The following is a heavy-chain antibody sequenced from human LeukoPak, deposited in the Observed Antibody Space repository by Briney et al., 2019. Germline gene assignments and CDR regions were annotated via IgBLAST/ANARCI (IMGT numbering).Heavy chain of an antibody. CDR1: GLTFSIFA. CDR3: AKGGSPGYNYNAFDM. Sequence: PGGSLRLSCEASGLTFSIFAMNWVRLAPGKGLEWVSFISSSGNIKLYADSVRGRFTISRDNAKNSLYLHMSSLRAEDTAVYYCAKGGSPGYNYNAFDMWGQGTVVAVS. CDR2: ISSSGNIK. J-gene: IGHJ3*02. V-gene: IGHV3-48*03. D-gene: IGHD3-9*01.